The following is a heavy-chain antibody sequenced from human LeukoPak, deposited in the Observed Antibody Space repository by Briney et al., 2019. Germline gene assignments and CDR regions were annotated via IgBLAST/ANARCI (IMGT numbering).Heavy chain of an antibody. CDR1: GYTFTGYY. CDR2: INPNSGGT. V-gene: IGHV1-2*02. CDR3: AREYHDSSGYYSYHIDY. D-gene: IGHD3-22*01. J-gene: IGHJ4*02. Sequence: ASVKVSCKASGYTFTGYYMHWVRQAPGQGLEWMGWINPNSGGTNYAQKFQGRVTMTRDTSISTAYMELGRLRSDDTAVYYCAREYHDSSGYYSYHIDYWGQGTLVTVSS.